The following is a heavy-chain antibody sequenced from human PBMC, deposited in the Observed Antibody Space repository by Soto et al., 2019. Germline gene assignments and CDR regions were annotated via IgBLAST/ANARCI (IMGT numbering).Heavy chain of an antibody. CDR3: VATTVTTISLDY. CDR2: SYYSGST. Sequence: QVQLRESGPGLVKPSQTLSLTCTVSGGSISNDTYYWTWIRQLPGKGLEWIGYSYYSGSTYYNPSLKSRFSISVDTSKNQCSLKLSSVTAADTAVYYCVATTVTTISLDYWGQGTLVTVSS. D-gene: IGHD4-17*01. J-gene: IGHJ4*02. CDR1: GGSISNDTYY. V-gene: IGHV4-31*03.